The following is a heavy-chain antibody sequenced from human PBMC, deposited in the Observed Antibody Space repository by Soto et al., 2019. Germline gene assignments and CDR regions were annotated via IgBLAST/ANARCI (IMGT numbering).Heavy chain of an antibody. V-gene: IGHV3-23*01. CDR1: GFTFANFG. D-gene: IGHD3-3*01. CDR3: AKVAKSGVVAEYFDS. CDR2: ISSSGRRT. Sequence: VGSLRLSCGTSGFTFANFGMGWVRQAPGKGLYWVSGISSSGRRTYYADSVKGRFTISRDNSKNTLYLQMDSLRGDDTAVYYCAKVAKSGVVAEYFDSWGQGALVTVSS. J-gene: IGHJ4*02.